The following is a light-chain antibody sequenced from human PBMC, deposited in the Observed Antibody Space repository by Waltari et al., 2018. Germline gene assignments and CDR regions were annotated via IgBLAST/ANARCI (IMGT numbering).Light chain of an antibody. CDR3: QQYNNYPIT. V-gene: IGKV1-5*03. CDR2: MTS. Sequence: DIQMTKSPSTLSASVGDRVTITCRASQSISSWLAWYQQKPGKAPKLLMYMTSSLESGVPSRFSGCGSGTEFTLTISSLQPDDFATYYCQQYNNYPITFGGGTKVEIK. CDR1: QSISSW. J-gene: IGKJ4*01.